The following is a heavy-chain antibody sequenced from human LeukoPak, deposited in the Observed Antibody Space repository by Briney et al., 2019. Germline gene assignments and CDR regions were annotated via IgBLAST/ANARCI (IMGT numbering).Heavy chain of an antibody. V-gene: IGHV5-51*01. CDR3: ARQPSRDAFDI. Sequence: PGESLKISCKGSRYRFTSYWIAWVRQMPGKGLEWMGSIYPGDSDTRYSPSFQGQVTISVYKSISTAYLQWTSLKASDTAMYYCARQPSRDAFDIWGQATMVTVSS. J-gene: IGHJ3*02. CDR1: RYRFTSYW. CDR2: IYPGDSDT.